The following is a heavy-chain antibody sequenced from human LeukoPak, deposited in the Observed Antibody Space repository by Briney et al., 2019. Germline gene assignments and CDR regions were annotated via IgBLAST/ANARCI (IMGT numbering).Heavy chain of an antibody. D-gene: IGHD3-22*01. CDR3: ASLKYYYDSSGSITSGDDAFDI. V-gene: IGHV3-33*01. CDR2: TWYDGSNK. J-gene: IGHJ3*02. CDR1: GFTFSSYG. Sequence: GRSLRLSCTASGFTFSSYGMHWVRQAPGKGLEWVAVTWYDGSNKYYADSVKGRFTISRDNSKNTLYLQMNSLRAEDTAVYYCASLKYYYDSSGSITSGDDAFDIWGQGTMVTVPS.